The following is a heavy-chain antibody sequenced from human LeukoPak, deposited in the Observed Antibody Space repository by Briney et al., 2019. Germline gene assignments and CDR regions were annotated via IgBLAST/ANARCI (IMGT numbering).Heavy chain of an antibody. J-gene: IGHJ5*02. D-gene: IGHD6-13*01. CDR3: ATQPLPRGQQKTNWFDP. Sequence: PSETLSLTCTVSGYSISSGYYWGWIRQPPGKGLEWIGSIYHSGSTYYNPSLKSRVTISVDTSKNQFSLKLSSVTAADTAVYYCATQPLPRGQQKTNWFDPWGQGTLVTVSS. CDR1: GYSISSGYY. V-gene: IGHV4-38-2*02. CDR2: IYHSGST.